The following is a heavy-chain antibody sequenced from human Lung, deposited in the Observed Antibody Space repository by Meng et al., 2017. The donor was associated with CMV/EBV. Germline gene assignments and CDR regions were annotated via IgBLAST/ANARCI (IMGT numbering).Heavy chain of an antibody. CDR1: GYAIAGYY. Sequence: SGYAIAGYYMQWVRQAPGQWLEWIGWISPGSGGTNYAQRFRGGVTMTRDTSISTAYMELSRLRSDDTAVYYCARRYSSGYSNWFDPWGQGTLVTVSS. D-gene: IGHD3-22*01. CDR3: ARRYSSGYSNWFDP. CDR2: ISPGSGGT. J-gene: IGHJ5*02. V-gene: IGHV1-2*02.